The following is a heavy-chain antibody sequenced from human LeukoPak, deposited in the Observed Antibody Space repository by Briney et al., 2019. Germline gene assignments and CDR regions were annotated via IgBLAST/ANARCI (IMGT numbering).Heavy chain of an antibody. CDR2: IRSKTYGGTT. CDR3: TRSEYTYYYDGSGYLIDY. CDR1: GFTFGDYA. D-gene: IGHD3-22*01. Sequence: PGGPLRLSCTASGFTFGDYALTWVRQAPGKGLEWLGFIRSKTYGGTTELAASVEGRFTISRDDSKSIAYLQMNSLKTEDTAVYYCTRSEYTYYYDGSGYLIDYWGQGTLVTVSS. J-gene: IGHJ4*02. V-gene: IGHV3-49*04.